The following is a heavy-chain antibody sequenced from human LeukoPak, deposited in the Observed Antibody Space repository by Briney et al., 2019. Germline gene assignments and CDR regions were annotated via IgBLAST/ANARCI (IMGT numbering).Heavy chain of an antibody. CDR1: GFTFSSYG. CDR3: ARPYCSSTSCHAGPFDY. V-gene: IGHV3-30*03. J-gene: IGHJ4*02. Sequence: GGSLRLSCAASGFTFSSYGMHWVRQAPGKGLEWVAVMSNDGSNKYYADSVKGRFTISRDNSKNTLYLQMNSLRAEDTAVYYCARPYCSSTSCHAGPFDYWGQGTLVTVSS. D-gene: IGHD2-2*01. CDR2: MSNDGSNK.